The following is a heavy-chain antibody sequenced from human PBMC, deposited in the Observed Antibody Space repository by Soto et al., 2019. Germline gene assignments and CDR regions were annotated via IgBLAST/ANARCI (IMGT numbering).Heavy chain of an antibody. CDR2: ISWNSGSI. Sequence: EVQLVESGGGLVQPGRSLRLSCAASGFTFDDYAMHWVRQAPGKGLEWVSGISWNSGSIGYADSVKGRFTISRDNAKNSLYLQINSLRAEDTALYYCAKDAFGEFRENWFDPWGQGTLVTVSS. CDR3: AKDAFGEFRENWFDP. D-gene: IGHD3-10*01. J-gene: IGHJ5*02. V-gene: IGHV3-9*01. CDR1: GFTFDDYA.